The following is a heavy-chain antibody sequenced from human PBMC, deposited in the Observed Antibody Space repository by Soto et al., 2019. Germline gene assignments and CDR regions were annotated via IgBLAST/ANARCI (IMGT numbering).Heavy chain of an antibody. V-gene: IGHV3-23*01. CDR3: AREGDYGSGSYPFNYYYYMDV. CDR1: GFTFSSYA. D-gene: IGHD3-10*01. Sequence: GGSLRLSCAASGFTFSSYAMSWVRQAPGKGLEWVSAISGNGSSKYYADSVKGRFTISRDNSKNTLYLQMNSLRAEDTAVYYCAREGDYGSGSYPFNYYYYMDVWGKGTTVTVSS. CDR2: ISGNGSSK. J-gene: IGHJ6*03.